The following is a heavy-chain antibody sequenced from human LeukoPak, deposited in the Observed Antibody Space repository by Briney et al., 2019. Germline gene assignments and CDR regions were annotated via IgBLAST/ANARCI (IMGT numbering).Heavy chain of an antibody. J-gene: IGHJ4*02. V-gene: IGHV3-11*04. CDR1: GGSFSGYY. D-gene: IGHD2-2*01. CDR3: ARAVGIDY. Sequence: LSLTCAVYGGSFSGYYWSWIRQAPGKGLEWVSYISSSGSTIYYADSVKGRFTISRDNAKNSLYLQMNSLRAEDTAVYYCARAVGIDYWGQGTLVTVSS. CDR2: ISSSGSTI.